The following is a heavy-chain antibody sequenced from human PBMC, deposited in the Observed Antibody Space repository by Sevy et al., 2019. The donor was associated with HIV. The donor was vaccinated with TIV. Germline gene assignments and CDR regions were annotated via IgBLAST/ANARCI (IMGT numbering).Heavy chain of an antibody. CDR2: STISGGTT. D-gene: IGHD3-10*01. V-gene: IGHV3-23*01. Sequence: GGSLRLSCAASGFTFSNYAMSWVRQAPGKGLEWVSASTISGGTTYYADSVKGRFTISRDSSKNTLYLQMNSLRAEDTAVYYCAKDRVSGTYYTGDFDYWGQGTLVTVSS. CDR1: GFTFSNYA. J-gene: IGHJ4*02. CDR3: AKDRVSGTYYTGDFDY.